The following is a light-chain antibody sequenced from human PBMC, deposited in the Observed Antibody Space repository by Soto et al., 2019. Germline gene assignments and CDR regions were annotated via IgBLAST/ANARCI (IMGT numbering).Light chain of an antibody. CDR2: SNN. Sequence: QSVLTQPPSASGTPGQRVTISCSGGSSNIGSNTVNWYQQLPGTAPKLLIYSNNQRPSGVPDRFSGSKSGTSASLAISGLQSEDEADYYCATWDDRLRAYVIGAGTKVTVL. CDR1: SSNIGSNT. CDR3: ATWDDRLRAYV. V-gene: IGLV1-44*01. J-gene: IGLJ1*01.